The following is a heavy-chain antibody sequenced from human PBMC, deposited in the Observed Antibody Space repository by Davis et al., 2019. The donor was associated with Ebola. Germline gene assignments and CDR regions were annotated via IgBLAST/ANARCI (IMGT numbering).Heavy chain of an antibody. J-gene: IGHJ4*02. Sequence: PGGSLRLSCAASGFTFSIYAMNWVRQAPGKGLEWVSAISGSGGSTYYADSVKGRFTISRDNSKNTLYLQMNSLRVDDTAVYYCAKGIAVARFFDYWGQGTLVTVSS. CDR1: GFTFSIYA. V-gene: IGHV3-23*01. D-gene: IGHD6-19*01. CDR2: ISGSGGST. CDR3: AKGIAVARFFDY.